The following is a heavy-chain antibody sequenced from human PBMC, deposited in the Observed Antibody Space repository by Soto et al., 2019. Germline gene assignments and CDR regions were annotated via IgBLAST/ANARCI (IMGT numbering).Heavy chain of an antibody. CDR3: ARGGMVNSSAYDY. V-gene: IGHV4-34*01. J-gene: IGHJ4*02. D-gene: IGHD6-13*01. Sequence: SETLSLTCAVYGGSFSGYYWSWIRQPPGKELEWIGEINHSGSTNYNPSLKSRVTISVDTSKNQFSLKLSSVTAADTAVYYCARGGMVNSSAYDYWGQGTLVTVSS. CDR1: GGSFSGYY. CDR2: INHSGST.